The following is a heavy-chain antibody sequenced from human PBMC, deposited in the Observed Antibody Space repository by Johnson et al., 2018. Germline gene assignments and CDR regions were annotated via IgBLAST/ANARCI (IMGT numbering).Heavy chain of an antibody. D-gene: IGHD1-1*01. V-gene: IGHV3-30*03. CDR1: GFTFSSYG. Sequence: VQLVESGGGVVQPGRSLKLSCAASGFTFSSYGMHWVRQAPGKGLEWVALISNDGAHTYYTDSVKGRFTISRDNSKNTLFLQMNSLRGEDTALYYCARAHNTAWSGHGLDVWGQGTTVTVSS. J-gene: IGHJ6*02. CDR2: ISNDGAHT. CDR3: ARAHNTAWSGHGLDV.